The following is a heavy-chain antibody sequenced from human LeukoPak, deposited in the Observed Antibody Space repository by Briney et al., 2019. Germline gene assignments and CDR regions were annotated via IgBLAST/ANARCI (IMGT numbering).Heavy chain of an antibody. V-gene: IGHV3-30*03. CDR1: RFTFSTYG. CDR3: ARDGYDSSGYYYYFDY. Sequence: GGSLRLSCAASRFTFSTYGMHWVRQAPGKGLEWVAVISYDGSNKYYADSVKGRFTISRDNSKNTLYLQMNSLRAEDTAVYYCARDGYDSSGYYYYFDYWGQGTLVTVSS. D-gene: IGHD3-22*01. CDR2: ISYDGSNK. J-gene: IGHJ4*02.